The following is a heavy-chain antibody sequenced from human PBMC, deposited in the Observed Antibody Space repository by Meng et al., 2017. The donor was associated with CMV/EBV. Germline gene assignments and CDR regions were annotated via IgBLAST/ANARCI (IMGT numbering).Heavy chain of an antibody. D-gene: IGHD3-10*01. V-gene: IGHV1-8*01. CDR2: MNPNSGNT. Sequence: ASVKVSCKASGYTFTSYDINWVRQATGQGLEWMGWMNPNSGNTGYAQKFQGRVTMTRNTSISTAYMELSSVTAADTAVYYCARRHIRRITMVRGVIDWFDPWGQGTLVTSP. CDR3: ARRHIRRITMVRGVIDWFDP. J-gene: IGHJ5*02. CDR1: GYTFTSYD.